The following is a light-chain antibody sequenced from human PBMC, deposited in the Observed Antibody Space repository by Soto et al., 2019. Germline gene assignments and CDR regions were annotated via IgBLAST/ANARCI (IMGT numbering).Light chain of an antibody. J-gene: IGKJ1*01. CDR2: AAS. V-gene: IGKV1-12*01. CDR3: QQANSFPWT. CDR1: QGVGSW. Sequence: DIQMTQSPSSVSAPVGDRVTITCRASQGVGSWLAWYQQKPGKAPKLLIFAASSLQSGVPSRFSGSGSGTDFTLTISSLQPEDVASYYCQQANSFPWTFGQGTKVEI.